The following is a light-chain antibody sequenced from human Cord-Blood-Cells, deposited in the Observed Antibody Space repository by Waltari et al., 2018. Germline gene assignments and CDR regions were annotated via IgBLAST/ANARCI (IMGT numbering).Light chain of an antibody. Sequence: DIQMTQSPSTLSASVGDRVTITCRASQSISSWLAWYQQKPAEAPKLLIYDASRLESGVPSRFSGSGSGTEFTLTISSLQPDDFATYYCQQYNSYPYTFGQGTKLEIK. J-gene: IGKJ2*01. CDR1: QSISSW. V-gene: IGKV1-5*01. CDR3: QQYNSYPYT. CDR2: DAS.